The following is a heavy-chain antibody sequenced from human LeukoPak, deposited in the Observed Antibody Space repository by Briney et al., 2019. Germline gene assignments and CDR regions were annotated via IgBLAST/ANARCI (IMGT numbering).Heavy chain of an antibody. CDR2: INSNGGST. CDR3: ARGVHGSGSYYNPYYYYGMDV. V-gene: IGHV3-64*01. D-gene: IGHD3-10*01. CDR1: GFTFSDYA. J-gene: IGHJ6*02. Sequence: GGSLRLSCAASGFTFSDYAFHWVRQAPGKGLEYVSAINSNGGSTYYENSVKGRFTISRDNSKNTLYLQMGSLRAEDMAVYYCARGVHGSGSYYNPYYYYGMDVWGQGTTVTVSS.